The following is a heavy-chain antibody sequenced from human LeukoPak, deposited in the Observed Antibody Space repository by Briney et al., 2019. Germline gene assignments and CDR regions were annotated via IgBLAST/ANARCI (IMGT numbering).Heavy chain of an antibody. CDR1: SDSISSYY. V-gene: IGHV4-59*12. J-gene: IGHJ3*02. D-gene: IGHD3-3*01. CDR2: IYYSGST. Sequence: SETLSLTCTVSSDSISSYYWSWIRQPPGKGLEWIGFIYYSGSTNYNPSLRSRVTISVDTSKNQFSLKLSSVTAADTAVYYCASVTIFGVDLGAFDIWGQGTMDTVSS. CDR3: ASVTIFGVDLGAFDI.